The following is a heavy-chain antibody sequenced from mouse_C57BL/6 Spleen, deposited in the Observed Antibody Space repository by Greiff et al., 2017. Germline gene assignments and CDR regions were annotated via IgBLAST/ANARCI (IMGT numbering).Heavy chain of an antibody. J-gene: IGHJ4*01. D-gene: IGHD1-1*01. Sequence: QVQLQQPGAELVRPGSSVKLSCKASGYTFTSYWMHWVKQRPIQGLEWIGNIDPSDSETHYNQKFKAKATLTVDKSSSTAYMQLSSLTSEDSAVSYCARDGDYYYGSSYGYAMDYWGQGTSVTVSS. CDR2: IDPSDSET. CDR3: ARDGDYYYGSSYGYAMDY. CDR1: GYTFTSYW. V-gene: IGHV1-52*01.